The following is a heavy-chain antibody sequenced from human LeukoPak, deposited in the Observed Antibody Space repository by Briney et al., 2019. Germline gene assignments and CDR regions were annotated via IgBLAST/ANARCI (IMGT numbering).Heavy chain of an antibody. D-gene: IGHD2-2*01. CDR1: GFTFSSYN. Sequence: PGGSLRLSCAASGFTFSSYNMNWVRQAPGKGLEWVSSISSSSGYIYYADSVKGRFTISRDNAKNSLYLQMNSLRADDTAVYYCARDYLNALYCSTTSCFYDYWGQGTLVTVSS. CDR3: ARDYLNALYCSTTSCFYDY. V-gene: IGHV3-21*01. CDR2: ISSSSGYI. J-gene: IGHJ4*02.